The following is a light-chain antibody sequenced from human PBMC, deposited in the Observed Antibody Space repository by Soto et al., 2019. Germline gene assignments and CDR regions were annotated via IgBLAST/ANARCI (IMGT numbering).Light chain of an antibody. CDR3: QQANSFPLT. Sequence: DIQMTQSPSSVSASVGDRVTITCRASQDINNWLAWYQQKPGKAPKLLIYTTSSMQSGVTSRFSGSGSGTAFTLTTSSRQPEDFAAYYCQQANSFPLTFGGGTKVEIK. CDR2: TTS. J-gene: IGKJ4*01. CDR1: QDINNW. V-gene: IGKV1-12*01.